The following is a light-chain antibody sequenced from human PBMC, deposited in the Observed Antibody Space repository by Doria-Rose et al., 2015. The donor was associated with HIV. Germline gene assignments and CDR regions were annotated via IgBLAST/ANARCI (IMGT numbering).Light chain of an antibody. V-gene: IGKV1-39*01. Sequence: ASIGDRVTITCRASQTVSTYLNWFQQEPGKAPKLLIYAASRLQSGVPSRFSGSGSGTDFTLTISGLQPGDFATYYCQQTYSSPPWTFGQGTRVEMK. CDR2: AAS. J-gene: IGKJ1*01. CDR3: QQTYSSPPWT. CDR1: QTVSTY.